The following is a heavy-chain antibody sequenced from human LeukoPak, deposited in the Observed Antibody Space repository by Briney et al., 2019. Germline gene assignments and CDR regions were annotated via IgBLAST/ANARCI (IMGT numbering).Heavy chain of an antibody. D-gene: IGHD1-20*01. CDR2: INAVNGNT. J-gene: IGHJ4*02. Sequence: ASVKVSCKASGYTFTSYGIHWVRQAPGQRLEWMGWINAVNGNTKYSQKFQGRVSIARDTSANTAYMELSSLTSEDTAVYHCAREPEYNWNGYADYWGQGTLVTVSS. CDR1: GYTFTSYG. CDR3: AREPEYNWNGYADY. V-gene: IGHV1-3*01.